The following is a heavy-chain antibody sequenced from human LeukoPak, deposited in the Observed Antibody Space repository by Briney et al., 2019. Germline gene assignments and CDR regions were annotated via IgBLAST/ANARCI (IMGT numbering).Heavy chain of an antibody. V-gene: IGHV4-59*08. D-gene: IGHD4-11*01. CDR1: GGSISSYY. CDR3: ARRRDDYSNYGFDY. CDR2: IYNSGST. J-gene: IGHJ4*02. Sequence: SETLSLTCSVSGGSISSYYWSWIRQPPGKGLEWIGYIYNSGSTNYHPSLKSRVTISVDTSKNQFSLKLSSVTAADTAVYYCARRRDDYSNYGFDYWGQGTLVTVSS.